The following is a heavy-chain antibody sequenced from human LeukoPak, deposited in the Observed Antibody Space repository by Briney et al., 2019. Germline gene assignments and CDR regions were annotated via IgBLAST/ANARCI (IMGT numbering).Heavy chain of an antibody. V-gene: IGHV1-46*03. J-gene: IGHJ4*02. CDR2: INPSGGST. D-gene: IGHD3-22*01. CDR1: GYTFTSYY. CDR3: ARIGYYYDSSGPNFDY. Sequence: ASVKVSCKASGYTFTSYYMHWVRQAPGQGLEWMGIINPSGGSTSYAQKFQGRVTMTRDTSTSTVYMELSSLRSEDTAVYYCARIGYYYDSSGPNFDYWGQGTLVTVSS.